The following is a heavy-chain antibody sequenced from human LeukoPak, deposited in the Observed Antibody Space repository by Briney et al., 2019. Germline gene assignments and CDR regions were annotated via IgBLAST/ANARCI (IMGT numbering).Heavy chain of an antibody. CDR2: IYPGDSDT. V-gene: IGHV5-51*01. Sequence: PGESLKISCRISGYRFTTYWIAWVRQMPGKGLEWMGIIYPGDSDTRYSPSFEGQVTISADKSIITAYLQWSSLKASDTAIYYCARLSVVDDSRSGYSVDYWGQGTLVTVSS. J-gene: IGHJ4*02. CDR1: GYRFTTYW. D-gene: IGHD3-3*01. CDR3: ARLSVVDDSRSGYSVDY.